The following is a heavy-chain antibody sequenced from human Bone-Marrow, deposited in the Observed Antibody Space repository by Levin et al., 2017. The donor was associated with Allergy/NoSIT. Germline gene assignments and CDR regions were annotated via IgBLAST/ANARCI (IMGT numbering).Heavy chain of an antibody. D-gene: IGHD2-2*01. CDR1: GFTFSSYA. V-gene: IGHV3-30-3*01. CDR3: ASLNVVVPAANRGYSSSWIHGNWFDP. CDR2: ISYDGSNK. Sequence: PGGSLRLSCAASGFTFSSYAMHWVRQAPGKGLEWVAVISYDGSNKYYADSVKGRFTISRDNSKNTLYLQMNSLRAEDTAVYYCASLNVVVPAANRGYSSSWIHGNWFDPWGQGTLVTVSS. J-gene: IGHJ5*02.